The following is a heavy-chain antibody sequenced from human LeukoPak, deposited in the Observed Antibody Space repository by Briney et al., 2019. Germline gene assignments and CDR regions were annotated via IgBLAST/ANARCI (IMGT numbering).Heavy chain of an antibody. CDR1: GGSISSGGYY. J-gene: IGHJ5*02. CDR2: IYYSGST. Sequence: SETLSLTCTVSGGSISSGGYYWSWIRQHPGKGLEWIGYIYYSGSTYYTPSLKSRVTISVDTSKNQFSLKLSSVTAADTAVYYCARGAAVTTGLGWFDPWGQGTLVTVSS. V-gene: IGHV4-31*03. D-gene: IGHD4-17*01. CDR3: ARGAAVTTGLGWFDP.